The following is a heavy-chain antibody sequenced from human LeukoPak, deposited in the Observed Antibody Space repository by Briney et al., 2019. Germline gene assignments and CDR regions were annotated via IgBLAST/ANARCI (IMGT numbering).Heavy chain of an antibody. D-gene: IGHD4-23*01. J-gene: IGHJ4*02. CDR1: GYTFTNYG. CDR2: ISANNGNR. Sequence: VASVKVSCKASGYTFTNYGISWVRQAPGQGLEWMGWISANNGNRNYALKLQDRGSMTTDTSTSTAYMELRSLRSDDTAVYYCARQGYGGHSRGAADYWGQGTLVTVSS. CDR3: ARQGYGGHSRGAADY. V-gene: IGHV1-18*01.